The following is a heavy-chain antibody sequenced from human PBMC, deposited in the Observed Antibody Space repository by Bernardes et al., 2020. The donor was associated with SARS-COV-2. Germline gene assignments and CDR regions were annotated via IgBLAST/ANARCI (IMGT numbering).Heavy chain of an antibody. D-gene: IGHD2-15*01. Sequence: SEPLSLTCAVYGGSFSGYYWSWIRQPPGKGLEWIGEINHSGSTNYNPSLKSRVTISVDTSKNQFSLKLSSVTAADTAVYYCARGYCSGGSCYYHCDYWGQGTLVTVSS. CDR3: ARGYCSGGSCYYHCDY. CDR1: GGSFSGYY. V-gene: IGHV4-34*01. CDR2: INHSGST. J-gene: IGHJ4*02.